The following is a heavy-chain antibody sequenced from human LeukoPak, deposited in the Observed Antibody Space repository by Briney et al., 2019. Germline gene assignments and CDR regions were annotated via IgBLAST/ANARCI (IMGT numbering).Heavy chain of an antibody. CDR3: ARDDAFSSSWPHNWFDP. D-gene: IGHD6-13*01. Sequence: GGSPRLSCAASGFTFSSYSMNWVRQAPGKGLEWVSSISSSSSYIYYADSVKGRFTISRDNAKNSLYLQMNSLRAEDTAVYYCARDDAFSSSWPHNWFDPWGQGTLVTVSS. J-gene: IGHJ5*02. V-gene: IGHV3-21*01. CDR2: ISSSSSYI. CDR1: GFTFSSYS.